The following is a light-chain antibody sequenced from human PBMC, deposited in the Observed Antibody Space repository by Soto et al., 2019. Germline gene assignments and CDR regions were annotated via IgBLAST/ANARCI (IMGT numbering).Light chain of an antibody. Sequence: EIVMTQSPATLSVSPGERATLSCRASQSVSSNLAWYQQKPGQAPRLLNYGASTRATGIPARFSGSGSGTEFTLTSSSLQSEDFAGYYCQQYYNWPPWTFGQGTKVDIK. CDR1: QSVSSN. CDR3: QQYYNWPPWT. J-gene: IGKJ1*01. V-gene: IGKV3-15*01. CDR2: GAS.